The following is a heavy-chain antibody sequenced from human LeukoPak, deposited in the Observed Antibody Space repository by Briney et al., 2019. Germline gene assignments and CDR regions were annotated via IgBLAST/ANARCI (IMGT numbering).Heavy chain of an antibody. D-gene: IGHD3-9*01. Sequence: PSETLSLTCTVSGGSISSSSYYWGWIRQPPGTGLEWIGSIYYSGSTYYNPSLKSRVTISVDTSKNQFSLKLSSVTAADTAVYYCARQRYFDWLPGGIYYFDYWGQGTLVTVSS. V-gene: IGHV4-39*07. CDR3: ARQRYFDWLPGGIYYFDY. J-gene: IGHJ4*02. CDR2: IYYSGST. CDR1: GGSISSSSYY.